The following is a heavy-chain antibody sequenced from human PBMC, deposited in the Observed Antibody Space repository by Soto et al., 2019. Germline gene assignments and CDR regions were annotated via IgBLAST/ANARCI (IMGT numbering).Heavy chain of an antibody. J-gene: IGHJ5*02. D-gene: IGHD3-9*01. CDR2: IYHSGST. V-gene: IGHV4-59*12. CDR3: ARVALTGRITGWFDP. CDR1: GGSISSYY. Sequence: SETLSLTYTVSGGSISSYYWCWIRQPPGKGLEWIGEIYHSGSTNYNPSLKSRVTISVDKSKNQFSLKLSSVTAADTAVYYCARVALTGRITGWFDPWGQGTLVTVSS.